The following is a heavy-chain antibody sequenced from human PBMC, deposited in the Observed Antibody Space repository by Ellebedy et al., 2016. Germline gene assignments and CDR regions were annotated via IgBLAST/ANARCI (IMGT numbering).Heavy chain of an antibody. Sequence: GGSLRLSCAASGFTFNNYGMHWVRQAPGKGLEWLAVTSYDGSNKHYADSVKGRFTISRDNSKNTLFLQMNTLRPEDTAVYYCAKGGYYYDRSDPWDIWGQGTMVTVSS. J-gene: IGHJ3*02. CDR1: GFTFNNYG. CDR2: TSYDGSNK. CDR3: AKGGYYYDRSDPWDI. V-gene: IGHV3-30*18. D-gene: IGHD3-22*01.